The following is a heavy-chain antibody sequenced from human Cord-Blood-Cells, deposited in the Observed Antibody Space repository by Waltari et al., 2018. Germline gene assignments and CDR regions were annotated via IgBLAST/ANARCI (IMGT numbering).Heavy chain of an antibody. CDR3: ARGQRDIVVVPAAIVKVSGLYYMDV. CDR2: INHSGST. V-gene: IGHV4-34*01. J-gene: IGHJ6*03. CDR1: GGSFSGYY. Sequence: QVQLQQWGAGLLKPSETLSLTCAVYGGSFSGYYWSWIRQPPGKGLEWIGEINHSGSTNYNPSLKSRVTISVDTSKNQFSLKLSSVTAADTAVYYCARGQRDIVVVPAAIVKVSGLYYMDVWGKGTTVTVSS. D-gene: IGHD2-2*01.